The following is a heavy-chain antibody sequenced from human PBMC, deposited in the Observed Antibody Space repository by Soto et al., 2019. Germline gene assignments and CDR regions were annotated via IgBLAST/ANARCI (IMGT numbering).Heavy chain of an antibody. J-gene: IGHJ6*02. CDR3: VRDGTPIDDPKTDYYYSGLDL. V-gene: IGHV3-30-3*01. CDR1: DFTFIHYP. D-gene: IGHD1-1*01. CDR2: ISFDGNTQ. Sequence: GGSLRLSCFASDFTFIHYPLHWSRQAPGKGFEWVAVISFDGNTQYYSDSVKGRFTISRDNYQDRLFLQTNNLRPEDTAVYYCVRDGTPIDDPKTDYYYSGLDLWGQGNTVTVS.